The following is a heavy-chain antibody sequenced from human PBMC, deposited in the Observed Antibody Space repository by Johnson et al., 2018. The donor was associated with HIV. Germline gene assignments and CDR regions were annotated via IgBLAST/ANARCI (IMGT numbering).Heavy chain of an antibody. CDR2: ISGTGGST. Sequence: VQLVESGGGVARPGGSLRLSCAASGFTFTNYGMSWVRQAPGKGLEWVSGISGTGGSTYYADSVKGRFTISRDNYKNTLYLQMNSLRAEDTAVYYCAKDVRYSGSYLSFAFDIWGQGTMVTVSS. CDR1: GFTFTNYG. J-gene: IGHJ3*02. CDR3: AKDVRYSGSYLSFAFDI. V-gene: IGHV3-23*04. D-gene: IGHD1-26*01.